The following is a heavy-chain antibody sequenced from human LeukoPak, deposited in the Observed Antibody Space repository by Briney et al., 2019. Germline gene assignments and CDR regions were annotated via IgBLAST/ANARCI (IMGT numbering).Heavy chain of an antibody. V-gene: IGHV3-73*01. CDR1: GFTFSGSA. D-gene: IGHD3-10*02. Sequence: PGGSLRLSCAASGFTFSGSAMHWVRQASGKGLEWVGRIRSKANSYATAYAASVKGRFTISRDDSKNTAYLQMNSLKTEDTAVYYCTRPVFEVVVPYYGMDVWGQGTTVTVSS. J-gene: IGHJ6*02. CDR3: TRPVFEVVVPYYGMDV. CDR2: IRSKANSYAT.